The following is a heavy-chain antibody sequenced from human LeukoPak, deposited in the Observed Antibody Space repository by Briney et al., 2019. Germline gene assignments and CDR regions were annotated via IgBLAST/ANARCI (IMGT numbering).Heavy chain of an antibody. CDR3: ARHVPKTYYYDSSGFFFDY. V-gene: IGHV1-18*01. CDR1: GYTFTSYG. Sequence: ASVKVSCKASGYTFTSYGISWVRQAPGQGLEWMGWISAYNGNTNYAQKLQGRVTMTTDTSTSTAYMELRSLRSDDTAVYSCARHVPKTYYYDSSGFFFDYWGQGTLVTVSS. J-gene: IGHJ4*02. CDR2: ISAYNGNT. D-gene: IGHD3-22*01.